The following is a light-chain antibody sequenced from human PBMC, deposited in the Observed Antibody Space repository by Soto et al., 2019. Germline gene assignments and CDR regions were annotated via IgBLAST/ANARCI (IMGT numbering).Light chain of an antibody. Sequence: EIVLTQSPATLSLSPGERATLSCRASQSVSSYLAWYQQKPGQAPRLLIYDASNRATGIQARFSGSGSGTDFTLTISSLEPEYCAVYYCQQRSNWPLITFGQGPRLEIK. J-gene: IGKJ5*01. CDR2: DAS. CDR1: QSVSSY. V-gene: IGKV3-11*01. CDR3: QQRSNWPLIT.